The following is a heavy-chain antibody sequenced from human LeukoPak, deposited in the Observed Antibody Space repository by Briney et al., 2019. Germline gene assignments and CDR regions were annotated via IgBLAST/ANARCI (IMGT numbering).Heavy chain of an antibody. CDR2: ISPDGSAA. V-gene: IGHV3-7*01. CDR3: ARSVDY. J-gene: IGHJ4*02. CDR1: GFTFSSYA. Sequence: PGGSLRLSCAASGFTFSSYAMNWVRQAPGKGLEWVANISPDGSAAFYVDSVKGRVTISRDNAKNSLYLQMFSLRAEDTAVYYCARSVDYWGQGTLVTVSS.